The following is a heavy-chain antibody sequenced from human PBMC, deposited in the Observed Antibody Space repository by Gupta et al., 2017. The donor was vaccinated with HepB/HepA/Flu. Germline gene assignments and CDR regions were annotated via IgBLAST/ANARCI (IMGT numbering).Heavy chain of an antibody. D-gene: IGHD6-13*01. J-gene: IGHJ5*02. CDR3: AIGRAAAGRGWFVP. CDR1: GGSFSGYY. CDR2: INHSGST. V-gene: IGHV4-34*01. Sequence: QVQLQQWGAGLLKPSETLSLTCAVYGGSFSGYYWSWIRQPPGKGLEWIGEINHSGSTNYNPALKSRVTISVDTSKNQFSLKLRSVTAAETAVYYCAIGRAAAGRGWFVPWGQGTLVTVSS.